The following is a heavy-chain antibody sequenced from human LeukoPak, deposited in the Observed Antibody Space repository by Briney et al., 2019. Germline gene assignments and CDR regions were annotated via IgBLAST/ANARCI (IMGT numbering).Heavy chain of an antibody. CDR1: GYTFTSYY. CDR2: IKPSGGST. J-gene: IGHJ4*02. CDR3: ARASARLTPIDY. V-gene: IGHV1-46*01. Sequence: ASVKVSCKVSGYTFTSYYMHWVRQAPGQGLEWMGIIKPSGGSTSYAQKFQGRVTMTRDTSTSTVYMELSSLRSEDTAVYYCARASARLTPIDYWGQGTLVTVSS.